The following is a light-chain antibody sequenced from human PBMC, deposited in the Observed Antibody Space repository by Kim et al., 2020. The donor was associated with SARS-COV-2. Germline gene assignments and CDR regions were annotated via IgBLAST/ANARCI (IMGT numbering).Light chain of an antibody. V-gene: IGLV1-44*01. CDR1: NSNIGRNT. CDR3: AVWDDSSSEVL. Sequence: ELTQPPSASVTPGQSVSISCSGGNSNIGRNTVNWYKQFPGTAPKLLIYANDQRPSGVPDRFSASKSGTTPSLAISGLKSDIEADYYCAVWDDSSSEVLFGGGTQLTVL. J-gene: IGLJ2*01. CDR2: AND.